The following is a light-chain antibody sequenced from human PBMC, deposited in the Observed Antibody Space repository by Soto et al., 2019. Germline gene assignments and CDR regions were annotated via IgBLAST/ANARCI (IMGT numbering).Light chain of an antibody. V-gene: IGKV3-20*01. Sequence: EIMLTQSPGTLSLSPGERATLSCRASQSVSNSFLAWYQQKPGQGPRLLIYGASSRATGIPDRFSGSESGTDFTLTISRLEPEDFAVYYCHQYGSSPATFGQGTRVEIK. CDR3: HQYGSSPAT. J-gene: IGKJ1*01. CDR1: QSVSNSF. CDR2: GAS.